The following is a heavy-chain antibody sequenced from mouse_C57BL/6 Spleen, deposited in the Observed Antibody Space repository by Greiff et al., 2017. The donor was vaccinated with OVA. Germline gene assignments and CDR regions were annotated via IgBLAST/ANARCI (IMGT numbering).Heavy chain of an antibody. V-gene: IGHV1-54*01. D-gene: IGHD3-3*01. CDR1: GYAFTNYL. CDR3: ARGDEGFAY. Sequence: QVQLQQSGAELVRPGTSVKVSCKASGYAFTNYLIEWVKQRPGQGLEWIGVINPGSGGTNYNEKFKGKATLTADKSSSTAYMQLSSLTSEDSAVYFCARGDEGFAYWGQGTLVTVSA. J-gene: IGHJ3*01. CDR2: INPGSGGT.